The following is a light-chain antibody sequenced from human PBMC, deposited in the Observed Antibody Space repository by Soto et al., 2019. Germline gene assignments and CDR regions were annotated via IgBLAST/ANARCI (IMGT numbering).Light chain of an antibody. J-gene: IGKJ4*01. CDR1: QSINKW. Sequence: ILLTQPPSTLSASVGDRGTISCRASQSINKWLAWYQHKPGKAPNLLIYEVSTLHSGVPSRFSGSGSGTEFTLTISSLQPEDFATYYCQQLNNYPLTFGGGTKVDIK. CDR2: EVS. V-gene: IGKV1-5*03. CDR3: QQLNNYPLT.